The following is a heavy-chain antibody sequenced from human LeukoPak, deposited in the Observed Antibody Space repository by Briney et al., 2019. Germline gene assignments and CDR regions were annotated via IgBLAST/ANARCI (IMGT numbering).Heavy chain of an antibody. V-gene: IGHV3-23*01. Sequence: GGSLRLSCAASGFPFNTCWMSWVRQAPGKGLEWVSGIRGSGGDTYNADSGKGRFTISRDNSKSKLYLQMNSLRAEDTAVYYRAKSLIVGGTDAFDIWGQGTMVTVSS. J-gene: IGHJ3*02. CDR2: IRGSGGDT. CDR3: AKSLIVGGTDAFDI. CDR1: GFPFNTCW. D-gene: IGHD3-22*01.